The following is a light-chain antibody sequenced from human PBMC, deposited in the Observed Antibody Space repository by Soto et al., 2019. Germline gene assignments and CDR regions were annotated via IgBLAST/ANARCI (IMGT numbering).Light chain of an antibody. Sequence: QSALTQPASVSGSPGQSITISCTGTSSDVGGYNYVSWYQQHPGKVPKHMIDEVSNRPSGVSNRFSGSKSGNTASLTISGLQAEDEADYYCSSYTSSSTYVVFGGGTKLTVL. J-gene: IGLJ2*01. CDR1: SSDVGGYNY. CDR3: SSYTSSSTYVV. CDR2: EVS. V-gene: IGLV2-14*01.